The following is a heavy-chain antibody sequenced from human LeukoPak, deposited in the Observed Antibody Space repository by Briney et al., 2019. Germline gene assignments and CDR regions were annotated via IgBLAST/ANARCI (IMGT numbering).Heavy chain of an antibody. D-gene: IGHD6-13*01. CDR3: ARDKVSIAAAGTGAFDI. CDR2: ISYDGSNK. V-gene: IGHV3-30-3*01. CDR1: GFTFSSYA. J-gene: IGHJ3*02. Sequence: PGGSLRLSCAASGFTFSSYAMHWVRQAPGKGLEWVAVISYDGSNKYYADSVKGQFTISRDNSKNTLYLQMNSLRAEDTAVYYCARDKVSIAAAGTGAFDIWGQGTMVTVSS.